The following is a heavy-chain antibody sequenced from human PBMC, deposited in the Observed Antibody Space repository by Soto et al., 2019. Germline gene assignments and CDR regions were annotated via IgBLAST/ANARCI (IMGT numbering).Heavy chain of an antibody. CDR3: ARKYCSSTSCHRPPYYYYYMDV. CDR1: GYSFTSYW. D-gene: IGHD2-2*02. V-gene: IGHV5-51*01. Sequence: PGESLKISCKGSGYSFTSYWIGWVRQMPGKGLEWMGIIYPGDSDTRYSPSFQGQVTISADKSISTAYLQWSSLRASDTAMYYCARKYCSSTSCHRPPYYYYYMDVWGKGTTVTVSS. J-gene: IGHJ6*03. CDR2: IYPGDSDT.